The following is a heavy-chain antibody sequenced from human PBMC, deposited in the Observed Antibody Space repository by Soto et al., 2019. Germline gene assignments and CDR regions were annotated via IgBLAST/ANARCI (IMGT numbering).Heavy chain of an antibody. CDR3: AKASNSSPWLDSWLES. CDR1: GFTFRSYG. J-gene: IGHJ5*01. V-gene: IGHV3-30*18. Sequence: GASLRLSYAASGFTFRSYGMHWVRLAPGKGLEWVAVISYDGSNKYYADSVKGRFTISRDNSKNTLYLQMNSLTAEDTAVYFCAKASNSSPWLDSWLESWGQGT. CDR2: ISYDGSNK. D-gene: IGHD6-6*01.